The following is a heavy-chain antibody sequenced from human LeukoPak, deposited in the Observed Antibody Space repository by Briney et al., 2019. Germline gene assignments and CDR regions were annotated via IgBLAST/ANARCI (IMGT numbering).Heavy chain of an antibody. CDR1: GGAISSYY. CDR2: IYYSGST. V-gene: IGHV4-59*08. J-gene: IGHJ4*02. CDR3: AGARVDRPQLFDY. Sequence: SETLSLTCTVSGGAISSYYWSLIRQPPGKGQKWIGYIYYSGSTNYNPSLKSRVTISVDTSKNQFSLKLSSVTAADTAVYYCAGARVDRPQLFDYWGQGTLVTVSS. D-gene: IGHD1-1*01.